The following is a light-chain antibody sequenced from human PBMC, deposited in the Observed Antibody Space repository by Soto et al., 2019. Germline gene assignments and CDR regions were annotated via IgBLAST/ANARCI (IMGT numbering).Light chain of an antibody. V-gene: IGLV2-8*01. CDR3: SSYAGSNNLI. J-gene: IGLJ2*01. Sequence: QSALTQPPSASGSPGQSVTISCTGTSSDLGDYDYVSWYQQHPGKAPKLMISEVNKRPSGVPDRFSGSKSGNTASLTVTGLQAEDEADYCCSSYAGSNNLIFGGGTQLTVL. CDR2: EVN. CDR1: SSDLGDYDY.